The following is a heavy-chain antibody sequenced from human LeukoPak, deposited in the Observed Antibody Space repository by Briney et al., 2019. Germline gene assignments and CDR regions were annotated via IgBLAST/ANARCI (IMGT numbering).Heavy chain of an antibody. Sequence: GGSLRLSCAASGFNFRNYWMHWVRQAPGKGLVWVSRINRDGSSTSYADSVKGRFTISRDNAENTLYLQINSLRAEDTAVYYCATDEAATGRLDYWGQGTLVTDSS. CDR1: GFNFRNYW. CDR3: ATDEAATGRLDY. D-gene: IGHD1-1*01. J-gene: IGHJ4*02. V-gene: IGHV3-74*01. CDR2: INRDGSST.